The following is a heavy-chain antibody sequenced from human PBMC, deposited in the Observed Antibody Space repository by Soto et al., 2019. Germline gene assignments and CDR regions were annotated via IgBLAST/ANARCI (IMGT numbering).Heavy chain of an antibody. CDR2: IYTSGST. Sequence: SETLSLTCTVSGGSINSYYWSWIRQPAGKGLEWIGRIYTSGSTNYNPSLKSRVTMSVDTSKNRFSLKLSSATAADTAVYYCARGIYSKVGATIWFDPWGQGTLVTVSS. D-gene: IGHD1-26*01. V-gene: IGHV4-4*07. J-gene: IGHJ5*02. CDR3: ARGIYSKVGATIWFDP. CDR1: GGSINSYY.